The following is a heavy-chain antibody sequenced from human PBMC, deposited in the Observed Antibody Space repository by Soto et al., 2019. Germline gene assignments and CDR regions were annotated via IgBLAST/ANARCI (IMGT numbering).Heavy chain of an antibody. CDR2: VYYTGRT. Sequence: SETLSLTCTVSGGSFKSGSYYWSWVRQPPGKGLEWIGYVYYTGRTSYSPSLKSRVTISADTSKNQFSLILTSVTAADTAVYYCAHHTITPATNWFDPWGLGTLVTVSS. J-gene: IGHJ5*02. D-gene: IGHD2-2*01. V-gene: IGHV4-61*01. CDR1: GGSFKSGSYY. CDR3: AHHTITPATNWFDP.